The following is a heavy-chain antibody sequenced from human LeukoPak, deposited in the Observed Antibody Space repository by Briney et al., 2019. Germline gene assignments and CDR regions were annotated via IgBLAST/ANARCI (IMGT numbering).Heavy chain of an antibody. Sequence: KPGGSLRLSCAASGFTLSDYHMSWIRQAPGKGLEWISYMSSRNTYTKYADSVKGRLTISRDNAKTALYLQMNGLRAEDTAVYYCARGYDRGLDYWGQGTLVTVSS. D-gene: IGHD2-2*01. CDR1: GFTLSDYH. CDR2: MSSRNTYT. J-gene: IGHJ4*02. V-gene: IGHV3-11*05. CDR3: ARGYDRGLDY.